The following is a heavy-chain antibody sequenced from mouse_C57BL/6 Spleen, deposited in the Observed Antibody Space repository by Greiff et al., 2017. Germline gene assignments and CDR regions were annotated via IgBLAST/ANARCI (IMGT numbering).Heavy chain of an antibody. CDR2: INPNNGGT. J-gene: IGHJ3*01. CDR1: GYTFTDYN. D-gene: IGHD1-1*01. Sequence: EVQLQQSGPELVKPGASVKMSCKASGYTFTDYNMHWVKQSHGKSLEWIGYINPNNGGTSYNQKFKGKATLTVNKSSSTAYMELRSLTSEDSAVYYCARDYGSRRGFAYWGQGTLVTVSA. CDR3: ARDYGSRRGFAY. V-gene: IGHV1-22*01.